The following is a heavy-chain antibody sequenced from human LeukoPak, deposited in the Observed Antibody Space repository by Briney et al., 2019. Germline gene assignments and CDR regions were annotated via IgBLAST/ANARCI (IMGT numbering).Heavy chain of an antibody. CDR2: IWYDGSNK. CDR3: ARGHSNSWAYFDY. D-gene: IGHD6-13*01. V-gene: IGHV3-33*01. CDR1: GFTFSSYG. Sequence: GGSLRLSCAASGFTFSSYGMHWVRQAPGKGLEWVAVIWYDGSNKYYADAVKGRFTISRDNSKNTLYLQMNSLGAEDTAVYYCARGHSNSWAYFDYWGQGTLLTVSS. J-gene: IGHJ4*02.